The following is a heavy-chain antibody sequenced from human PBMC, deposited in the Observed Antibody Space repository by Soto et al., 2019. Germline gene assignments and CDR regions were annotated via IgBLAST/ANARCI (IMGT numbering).Heavy chain of an antibody. CDR2: ISGSGGST. CDR3: AKEGGTYSSSWCYFDY. V-gene: IGHV3-23*01. CDR1: GFTFSSYA. D-gene: IGHD6-13*01. Sequence: GGSLRLSCAASGFTFSSYAMSWVRQAPGKGLEWVSAISGSGGSTYYADSVKGRFTISRDNSKSTLYLQMNSLRAEDTAVYYCAKEGGTYSSSWCYFDYWGQETLVTVS. J-gene: IGHJ4*02.